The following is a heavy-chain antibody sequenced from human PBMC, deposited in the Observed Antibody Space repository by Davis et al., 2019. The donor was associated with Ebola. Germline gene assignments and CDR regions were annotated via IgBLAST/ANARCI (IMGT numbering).Heavy chain of an antibody. Sequence: PRGSMTPSCAVSAFFLSSYGRHRLRQAPGQGLEWEAIISFDGTNKYYADSVKGRFTISRDNSKNTLFLQMNSLRVEDTAVYYCAKSGEYNHGTILSWGQGTMVTVS. J-gene: IGHJ3*01. CDR3: AKSGEYNHGTILS. CDR2: ISFDGTNK. CDR1: AFFLSSYG. V-gene: IGHV3-30*18. D-gene: IGHD5-18*01.